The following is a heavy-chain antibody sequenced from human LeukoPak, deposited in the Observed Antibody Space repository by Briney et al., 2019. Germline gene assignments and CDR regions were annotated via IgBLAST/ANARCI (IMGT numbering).Heavy chain of an antibody. CDR3: AKTPLLGYSSGWSGGIDY. D-gene: IGHD6-19*01. CDR1: GFTFTSYG. Sequence: GGSLRLSCAASGFTFTSYGMHWVRQAPGKGLEWVAVISYDGSNKYYVDPVKGRFTISRDNSENTLYLQMNSLRAEDTAMYYCAKTPLLGYSSGWSGGIDYWGQGTLVTVSS. J-gene: IGHJ4*02. V-gene: IGHV3-30*18. CDR2: ISYDGSNK.